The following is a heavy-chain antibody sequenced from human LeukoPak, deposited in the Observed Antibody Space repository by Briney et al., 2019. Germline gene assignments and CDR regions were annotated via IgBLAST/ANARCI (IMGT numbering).Heavy chain of an antibody. J-gene: IGHJ5*02. CDR2: ISSSGSTI. Sequence: GGSLRLSCAASGFTFSDYYMSWIRQAPGKGLEWVSYISSSGSTIYYADSVKGRFTISRDNAKNSLYLQMNSLRAEDTAVYYCARRSRIYSYDLPGDFDPWGQGTLVTVSS. V-gene: IGHV3-11*01. D-gene: IGHD5-18*01. CDR1: GFTFSDYY. CDR3: ARRSRIYSYDLPGDFDP.